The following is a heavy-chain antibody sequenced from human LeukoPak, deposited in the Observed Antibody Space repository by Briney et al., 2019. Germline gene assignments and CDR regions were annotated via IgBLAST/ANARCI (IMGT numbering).Heavy chain of an antibody. D-gene: IGHD1-26*01. V-gene: IGHV1-69*10. J-gene: IGHJ4*02. CDR2: IIPILGGP. Sequence: SVKVSCKTSGGTFNRHALSWVRQAPGQGLEWMGRIIPILGGPTYAQKFLGRLTITADKSTSTAYMELSSVTAADTAVYYCARVAVGAPYFDYWGQGTLVTVSS. CDR3: ARVAVGAPYFDY. CDR1: GGTFNRHA.